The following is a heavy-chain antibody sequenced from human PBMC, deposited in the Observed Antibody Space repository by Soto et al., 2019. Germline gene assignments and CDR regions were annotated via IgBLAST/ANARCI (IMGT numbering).Heavy chain of an antibody. CDR2: IWSDESNK. CDR1: GFTFSSYG. CDR3: ARESLPFFYYMDV. D-gene: IGHD3-10*01. J-gene: IGHJ6*03. Sequence: GGSLRLSCAASGFTFSSYGMHWVRQAPGKGLEWVAIIWSDESNKYYADSVKGRFTISRDISKNTLYLQMNSLRSEDTAVYYCARESLPFFYYMDVWGRGTTVTVSS. V-gene: IGHV3-33*01.